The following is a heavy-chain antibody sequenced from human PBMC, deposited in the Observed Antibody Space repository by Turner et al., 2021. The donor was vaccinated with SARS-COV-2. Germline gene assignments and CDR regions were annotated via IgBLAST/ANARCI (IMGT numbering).Heavy chain of an antibody. J-gene: IGHJ4*02. D-gene: IGHD6-19*01. CDR3: VRVSESFGLCSGGYFPYFPN. V-gene: IGHV4-39*01. CDR2: VYYSGTT. CDR1: GDSINSKTSY. Sequence: QLRLQESGPGLVKTSETLSLTCTVSGDSINSKTSYWGWIRQTPGKGLEWFGSVYYSGTTYYQPSLKSRVTISVDTSNNQFSMNLASVTAADTAVYFCVRVSESFGLCSGGYFPYFPNWGQGILVTVSS.